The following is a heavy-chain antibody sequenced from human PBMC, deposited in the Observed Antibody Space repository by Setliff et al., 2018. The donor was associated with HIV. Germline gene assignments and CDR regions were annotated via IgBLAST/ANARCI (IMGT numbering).Heavy chain of an antibody. Sequence: SETLSLTCSVSGASITTYKYHWIRQSPGKGLEWLGYIYHTGYTYYNPSLKSRVTISVDTSKNQFSLKLSSVTAADTAVYYCARVSCSSWYSIPLYYYYSMDVWGKGTTVTVSS. V-gene: IGHV4-59*08. J-gene: IGHJ6*03. CDR3: ARVSCSSWYSIPLYYYYSMDV. CDR1: GASITTYK. D-gene: IGHD6-13*01. CDR2: IYHTGYT.